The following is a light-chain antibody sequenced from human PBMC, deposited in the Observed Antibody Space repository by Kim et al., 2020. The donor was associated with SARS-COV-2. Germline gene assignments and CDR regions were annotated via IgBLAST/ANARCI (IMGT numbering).Light chain of an antibody. CDR3: SAWDSSLSAWV. CDR1: PNTVGKHG. CDR2: PTT. Sequence: SQTATLPCPGTPNTVGKHGAAWLQQHQGHPPKLLSYPTTSRPSAISARFSATRSGNTASLTITGLQPEDESDYYCSAWDSSLSAWVFGGGTQLTVL. J-gene: IGLJ3*02. V-gene: IGLV10-54*04.